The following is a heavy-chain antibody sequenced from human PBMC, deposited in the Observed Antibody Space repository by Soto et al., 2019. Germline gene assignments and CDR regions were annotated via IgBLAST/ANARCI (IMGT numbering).Heavy chain of an antibody. J-gene: IGHJ4*02. CDR3: ARDLPGITGTNRIFDY. V-gene: IGHV4-30-4*01. D-gene: IGHD1-7*01. CDR1: GGSISSGDYY. CDR2: IYYSGST. Sequence: PSETLSLTCTVSGGSISSGDYYWSWIRQPPGKGLEWIGYIYYSGSTYYNPSLKSRVTISVDTSKNQFSLKLSSVTAADTAVYYCARDLPGITGTNRIFDYWGQGTLVTVSS.